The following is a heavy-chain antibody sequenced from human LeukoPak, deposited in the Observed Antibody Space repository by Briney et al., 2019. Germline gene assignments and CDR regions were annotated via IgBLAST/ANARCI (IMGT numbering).Heavy chain of an antibody. Sequence: GGSLRLSCAASGFAFNNYVTTWVRQAPGKGLEWVSSISGNGYTTYYTDSVKGRFTISRDNSRNTLYLQMNSLRAEDTAVYYCAKDSTTSGSYYGMDVWGQGTTVTVSS. CDR2: ISGNGYTT. CDR3: AKDSTTSGSYYGMDV. J-gene: IGHJ6*02. D-gene: IGHD3-3*01. V-gene: IGHV3-23*01. CDR1: GFAFNNYV.